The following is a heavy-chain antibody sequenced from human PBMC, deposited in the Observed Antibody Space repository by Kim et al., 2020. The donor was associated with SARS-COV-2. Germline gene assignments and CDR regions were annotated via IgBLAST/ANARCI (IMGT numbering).Heavy chain of an antibody. J-gene: IGHJ4*02. D-gene: IGHD6-6*01. V-gene: IGHV4-4*02. CDR2: IYHSGST. CDR1: GGSISSSNW. CDR3: ASTSIAVRPFDY. Sequence: SETLSLTCAVSGGSISSSNWWSWVRQPPGKGLEWIGEIYHSGSTNYNPSLKSRVTISVDKSKNQFSLKLSSVTAADTAVYYCASTSIAVRPFDYWGQGTLVTVSS.